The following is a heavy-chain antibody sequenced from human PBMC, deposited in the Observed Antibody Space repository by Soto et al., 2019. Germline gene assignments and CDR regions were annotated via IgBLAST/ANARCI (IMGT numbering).Heavy chain of an antibody. CDR1: GFTFSSYW. Sequence: GGSLRLSCAASGFTFSSYWMNWVRQAPGKGLEWVANIKQDGSEKYYVDAVKGRFTISRDNAKNSLYLQMNSLRAEDTAVYYCASNQGIGRAFDIWGQGTMVTVSS. D-gene: IGHD2-15*01. CDR2: IKQDGSEK. J-gene: IGHJ3*02. V-gene: IGHV3-7*03. CDR3: ASNQGIGRAFDI.